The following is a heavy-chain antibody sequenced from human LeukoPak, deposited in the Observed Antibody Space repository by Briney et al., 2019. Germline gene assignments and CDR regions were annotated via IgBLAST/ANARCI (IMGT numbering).Heavy chain of an antibody. CDR2: ISSSSYYI. J-gene: IGHJ5*02. Sequence: GALRLSCAASGFTFSNYDMHWVRQATGKGLEWVSAISSSSYYIYYADSIKGRFTSSRDNAENSLYLQMNSRRAGDTAVYFCARGEEKATITALDAWSEGTLVTVSS. CDR3: ARGEEKATITALDA. CDR1: GFTFSNYD. D-gene: IGHD5-24*01. V-gene: IGHV3-21*01.